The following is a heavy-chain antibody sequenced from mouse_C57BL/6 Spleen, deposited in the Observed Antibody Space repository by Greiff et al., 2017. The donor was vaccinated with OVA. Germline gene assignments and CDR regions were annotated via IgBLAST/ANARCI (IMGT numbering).Heavy chain of an antibody. V-gene: IGHV1-18*01. D-gene: IGHD2-4*01. CDR3: ARSDDDGGCAY. CDR1: GYTFTDYN. CDR2: INPNNGGT. J-gene: IGHJ3*01. Sequence: VQLKQSGPELVKPGASVKIPCKASGYTFTDYNMDWVKQSHGKSLEWIGDINPNNGGTIYNQKFKGKATLTVDKSSSTAYIELRSLTSEDTAVYDCARSDDDGGCAYWGQGTLVTVSA.